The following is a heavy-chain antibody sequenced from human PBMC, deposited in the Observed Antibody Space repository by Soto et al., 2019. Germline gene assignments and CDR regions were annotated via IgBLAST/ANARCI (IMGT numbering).Heavy chain of an antibody. D-gene: IGHD3-22*01. Sequence: GGALRHSCATSGFTLNSLGKHWVRQAPRKRLEWEAVISFDGSNGYYADSVKGRFSISRDNSKNTLYLQLNSLRPEDTAVYYCAIDLSPPYYYDSSGTLTANFDFWGQGTLVTVSS. CDR2: ISFDGSNG. J-gene: IGHJ4*02. CDR3: AIDLSPPYYYDSSGTLTANFDF. V-gene: IGHV3-30*03. CDR1: GFTLNSLG.